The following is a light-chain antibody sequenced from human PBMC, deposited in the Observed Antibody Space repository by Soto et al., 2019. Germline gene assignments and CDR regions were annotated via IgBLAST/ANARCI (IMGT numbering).Light chain of an antibody. CDR2: EVS. CDR3: SSYTSNSPVV. V-gene: IGLV2-14*01. CDR1: SSDVGGYNY. Sequence: QSALTQPASVSGSPGQSITISCTGTSSDVGGYNYVSWYQQHPGKAPKLMIYEVSHRPSGVSNRFSGSKSGNTASLTISGLQAEDEADYYCSSYTSNSPVVFGGGTKLTVL. J-gene: IGLJ2*01.